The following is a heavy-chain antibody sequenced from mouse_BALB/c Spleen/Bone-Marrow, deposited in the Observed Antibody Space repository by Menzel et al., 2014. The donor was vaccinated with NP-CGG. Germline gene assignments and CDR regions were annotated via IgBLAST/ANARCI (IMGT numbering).Heavy chain of an antibody. CDR2: IWGDGST. CDR3: ARDRGYDGDAMDY. J-gene: IGHJ4*01. D-gene: IGHD2-2*01. CDR1: GFSLTGYG. V-gene: IGHV2-6-7*01. Sequence: QVQLKESGPGLVAPSQSLSITCTVSGFSLTGYGVNWVRQPPGKGLEWLGMIWGDGSTDYNSALKSRLSISKDNSKSQVFLKMNSLQTDDTASYYCARDRGYDGDAMDYWGQGTSVTVSS.